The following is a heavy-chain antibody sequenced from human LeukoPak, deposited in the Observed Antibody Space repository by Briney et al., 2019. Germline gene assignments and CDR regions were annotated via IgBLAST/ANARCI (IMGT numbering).Heavy chain of an antibody. V-gene: IGHV3-33*01. CDR1: GFTFRSYG. Sequence: GGSLRLSCVASGFTFRSYGIHWVRQAPGKGLEWVAVIWSDGSTKFYADSVKGRFTISRDDSKNTLSLQMNILRADDTGVYYCARGRDEYSSSPHESWGQGTLVTVSS. J-gene: IGHJ4*02. D-gene: IGHD6-6*01. CDR2: IWSDGSTK. CDR3: ARGRDEYSSSPHES.